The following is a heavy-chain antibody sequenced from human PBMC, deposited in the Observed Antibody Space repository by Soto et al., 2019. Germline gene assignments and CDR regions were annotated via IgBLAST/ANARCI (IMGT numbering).Heavy chain of an antibody. CDR2: IWSDGSHQ. D-gene: IGHD5-18*01. V-gene: IGHV3-33*01. Sequence: GGSLRLSCAASGFTFGAYGTHWVRQAPVKGLEWVAFIWSDGSHQYYPDSVRGRFTISRDNSQNTAYLQMNSLRAEDTAVYYCVRGRGYSSGVRDYYFDYWGLGTLVTVSS. J-gene: IGHJ4*02. CDR1: GFTFGAYG. CDR3: VRGRGYSSGVRDYYFDY.